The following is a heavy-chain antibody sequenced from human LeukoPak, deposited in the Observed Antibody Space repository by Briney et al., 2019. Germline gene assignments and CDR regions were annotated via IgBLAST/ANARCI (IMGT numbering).Heavy chain of an antibody. J-gene: IGHJ4*02. CDR3: ARVLESEMATIGATDY. CDR1: GFTFSSYS. V-gene: IGHV3-21*01. CDR2: ISSSSNYI. Sequence: GGSLRLSCAASGFTFSSYSMNWVRQAPGKGLEWVSSISSSSNYIYYADSLKGRFTISRDNAKNSLYLQMNSLRAEDTAVYYCARVLESEMATIGATDYWGQGTLVTVSS. D-gene: IGHD5-24*01.